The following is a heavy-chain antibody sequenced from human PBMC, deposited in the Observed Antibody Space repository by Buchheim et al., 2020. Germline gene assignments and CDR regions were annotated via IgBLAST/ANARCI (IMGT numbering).Heavy chain of an antibody. V-gene: IGHV3-30*03. CDR2: ISYDGSNI. Sequence: LQLVESGGGVVQPGTSLRLSCVGSGFNISTYAMHWVRQAPGKGLEWVSLISYDGSNIYYVDSVKGRFTISRDNSKNTLDLHMSSLRPEDTAVYFCSQSPIVVRSARIFDFYYTCMDVGGPGTT. CDR3: SQSPIVVRSARIFDFYYTCMDV. CDR1: GFNISTYA. D-gene: IGHD2-15*01. J-gene: IGHJ6*02.